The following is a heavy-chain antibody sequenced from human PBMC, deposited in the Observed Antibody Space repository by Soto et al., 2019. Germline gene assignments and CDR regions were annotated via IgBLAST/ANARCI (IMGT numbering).Heavy chain of an antibody. CDR2: ISGSGDTT. V-gene: IGHV3-23*01. CDR1: GFTFSSYA. CDR3: ASKLTFGSSSDY. J-gene: IGHJ4*02. Sequence: EVELLESGGGLVQPGGSLRLSCAASGFTFSSYAMNWVRQAPGKGLEWVSTISGSGDTTYYADSVKGRFTISRDNSKNTLYLQMYSLRDEDTAVYYCASKLTFGSSSDYWGQGTLVTVS. D-gene: IGHD1-26*01.